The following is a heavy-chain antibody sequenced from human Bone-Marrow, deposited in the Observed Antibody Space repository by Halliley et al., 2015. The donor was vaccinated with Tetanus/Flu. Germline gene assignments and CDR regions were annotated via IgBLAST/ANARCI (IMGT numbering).Heavy chain of an antibody. Sequence: LRLSCTVSGVSLTSSSYYWGWIRQPPGKGLEWIGSLYYSGSTFYNPSLKSRVTISVDTSKNHLSLNLNSVTAADTAVYYCARHYRHWLFDYWGQGTLVTVSS. V-gene: IGHV4-39*01. CDR3: ARHYRHWLFDY. CDR1: GVSLTSSSYY. D-gene: IGHD3-16*02. CDR2: LYYSGST. J-gene: IGHJ4*02.